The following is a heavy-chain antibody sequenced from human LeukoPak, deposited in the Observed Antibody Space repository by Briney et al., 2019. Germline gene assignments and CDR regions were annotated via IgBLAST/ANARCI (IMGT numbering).Heavy chain of an antibody. D-gene: IGHD2-15*01. J-gene: IGHJ4*01. CDR2: IYYTGST. CDR3: ARHYCNGGNCYSFDY. Sequence: ETLSLTCTVSGGSISSYHWSWIRQPPGKGLEWIGYIYYTGSTNYNPSLTSRVTISVDTSKNQFSLKLSSMTAADTAIYYCARHYCNGGNCYSFDYWGEGTMASVSS. V-gene: IGHV4-59*08. CDR1: GGSISSYH.